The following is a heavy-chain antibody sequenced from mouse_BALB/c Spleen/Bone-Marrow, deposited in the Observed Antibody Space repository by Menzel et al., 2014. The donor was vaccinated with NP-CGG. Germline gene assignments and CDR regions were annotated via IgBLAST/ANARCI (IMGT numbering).Heavy chain of an antibody. J-gene: IGHJ2*01. CDR3: AREDYDCEWGFDY. CDR1: GYTFTDYN. CDR2: IYPYNGGT. Sequence: VQLKQSGPELVKPGASVKISCKASGYTFTDYNMHWVKQSHGKSLEWIGYIYPYNGGTGYNQKFKSKATLTVDNSSSTAYMELRSLTSEGSAVYCCAREDYDCEWGFDYWGEGAAVTGSS. D-gene: IGHD2-4*01. V-gene: IGHV1S29*02.